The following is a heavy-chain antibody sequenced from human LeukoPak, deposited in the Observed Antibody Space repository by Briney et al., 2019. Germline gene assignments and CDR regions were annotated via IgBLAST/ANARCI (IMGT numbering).Heavy chain of an antibody. J-gene: IGHJ5*02. Sequence: PSETLSLTCTVSGGSISSGSYYWSWIRQPAGKGLEWIGRIYTSGSTNYNPSLKSRVTISVDTSKNQFSLKLSSVTAADTAVYYCARSPYYDFWSGMIWFDPWGQGTLVTVSS. V-gene: IGHV4-61*02. CDR2: IYTSGST. CDR3: ARSPYYDFWSGMIWFDP. CDR1: GGSISSGSYY. D-gene: IGHD3-3*01.